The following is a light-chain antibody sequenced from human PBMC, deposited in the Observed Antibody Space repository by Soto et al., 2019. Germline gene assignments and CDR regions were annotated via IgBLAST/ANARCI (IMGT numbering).Light chain of an antibody. V-gene: IGLV2-14*01. CDR2: GVT. J-gene: IGLJ3*02. CDR3: GSFTTSSLFL. Sequence: QSVLSQPASVSGSPGQSITMSCTGSSSDFGDDKYVSWYQQQPGKGPNLLIYGVTNRPSGVSNRFSGSKSGNTASLTISGLQVEDEADYFCGSFTTSSLFLFGGGTKLTVL. CDR1: SSDFGDDKY.